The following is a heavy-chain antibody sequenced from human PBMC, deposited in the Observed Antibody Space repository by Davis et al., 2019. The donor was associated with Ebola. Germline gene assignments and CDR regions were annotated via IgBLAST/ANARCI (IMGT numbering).Heavy chain of an antibody. CDR1: GGSFSGYY. CDR3: ARKPARWENWFDP. Sequence: GSLRLSCAVYGGSFSGYYWTWVRQPPGKGLEWIGEVIHIGITNYNPSLKGRVTLSVDTSNNQFSLKLTSVTAADTAVYYCARKPARWENWFDPWSQGTLVSVSS. J-gene: IGHJ5*02. CDR2: VIHIGIT. V-gene: IGHV4-34*12. D-gene: IGHD1-26*01.